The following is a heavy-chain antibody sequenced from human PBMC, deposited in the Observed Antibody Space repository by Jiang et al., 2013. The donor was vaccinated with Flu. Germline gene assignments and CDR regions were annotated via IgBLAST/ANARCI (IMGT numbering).Heavy chain of an antibody. V-gene: IGHV4-30-4*08. CDR1: GGSINSGDNY. CDR2: ISDRGTT. Sequence: GPGLVKPSQTLSLTCSVSGGSINSGDNYWSWIRQLPGKGLEWIGYISDRGTTYYTPSLKSRITVSADTSKNQFSLDLSSVTAADTAVYFCARATAPYYFDNSGYYFYFDHWGRGVLVTVSS. CDR3: ARATAPYYFDNSGYYFYFDH. D-gene: IGHD3-22*01. J-gene: IGHJ4*02.